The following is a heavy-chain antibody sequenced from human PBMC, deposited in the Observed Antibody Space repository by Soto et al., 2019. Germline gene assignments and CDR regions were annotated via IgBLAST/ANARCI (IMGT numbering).Heavy chain of an antibody. J-gene: IGHJ6*02. CDR2: IYPGDSET. V-gene: IGHV5-51*01. Sequence: GESMKICCKASGNDAIDMYWISWVRKTSGRGLEWIGIIYPGDSETTYSPSFQGRVTFSAAKSTRAAYLQWRGLKASDSATCSSSRQRRALIATTNPLGIWGQGTKITVSS. CDR1: GNDAIDMYW. D-gene: IGHD1-7*01. CDR3: SRQRRALIATTNPLGI.